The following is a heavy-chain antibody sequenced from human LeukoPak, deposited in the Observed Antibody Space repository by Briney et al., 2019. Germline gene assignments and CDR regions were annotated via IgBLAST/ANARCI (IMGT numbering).Heavy chain of an antibody. CDR1: GYTFTGYY. V-gene: IGHV1-2*02. CDR2: INPNSGGT. J-gene: IGHJ5*02. D-gene: IGHD2-15*01. Sequence: ASVKVSCKASGYTFTGYYMHWVRQAPGQGLEWIGWINPNSGGTNYAQKFQGRVTMTRDTSISTAYMELSRLRSDDTAVYYCARDPYPNVGYCSGGSCYPYNWFDPWGQGTLVTVSS. CDR3: ARDPYPNVGYCSGGSCYPYNWFDP.